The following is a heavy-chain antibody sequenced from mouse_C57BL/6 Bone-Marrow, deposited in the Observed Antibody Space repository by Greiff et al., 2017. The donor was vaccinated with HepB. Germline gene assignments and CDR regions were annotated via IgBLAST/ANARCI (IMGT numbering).Heavy chain of an antibody. CDR1: GYTFTSYG. D-gene: IGHD1-1*01. Sequence: QVQLQQPGAELVKPGASVKLSCTASGYTFTSYGMHWVQQRPGQGLEWIGNINPSSSDTNYTEKVKSKATMTVDKSNSTVYLQLSSLTSEDSAMYYCARGEDEGSSHWDWGPGIMVTVSA. J-gene: IGHJ3*01. CDR3: ARGEDEGSSHWD. CDR2: INPSSSDT. V-gene: IGHV1-53*01.